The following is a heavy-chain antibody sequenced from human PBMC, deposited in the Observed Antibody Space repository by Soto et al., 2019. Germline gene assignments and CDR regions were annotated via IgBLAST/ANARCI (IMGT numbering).Heavy chain of an antibody. Sequence: PSETLSLTCTVSGGSISSYYWSWIRQPPGKGLEWIGYIYYSGSTNYNPSLKSRVTISVDTSKNQFSLKLSSVTAADTAVYYCARGNLTYYDFWSGLPPRDYGMDVWGQGTTVTVS. J-gene: IGHJ6*02. CDR3: ARGNLTYYDFWSGLPPRDYGMDV. V-gene: IGHV4-59*01. CDR1: GGSISSYY. CDR2: IYYSGST. D-gene: IGHD3-3*01.